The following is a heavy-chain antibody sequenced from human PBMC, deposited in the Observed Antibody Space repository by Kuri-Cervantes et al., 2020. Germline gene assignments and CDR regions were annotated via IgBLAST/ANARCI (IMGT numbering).Heavy chain of an antibody. CDR2: IYYSGST. J-gene: IGHJ3*02. Sequence: SCTVSGGSISSGDYYWSWIRQPPGKGLEWIGYIYYSGSTYYNPSLKSRVTISVDMSKNQFSLKLSSVTAADTAVYYCARLGRFTAMVWVHDDAFDIWGQGTTVTVSS. CDR1: GGSISSGDYY. V-gene: IGHV4-30-4*01. CDR3: ARLGRFTAMVWVHDDAFDI. D-gene: IGHD5-18*01.